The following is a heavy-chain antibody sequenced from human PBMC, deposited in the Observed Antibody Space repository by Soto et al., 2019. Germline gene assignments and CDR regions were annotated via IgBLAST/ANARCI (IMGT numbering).Heavy chain of an antibody. CDR1: GFTFSGYW. CDR3: ARDLYPFLEWLDYHYYYGMDV. Sequence: GGSLRLSCAASGFTFSGYWMHWVRQAPGKGLVWVSRIYSDGTSTIYADSVKGRFTISRDNSKNTLYLQMNSLRAEDTAVYYCARDLYPFLEWLDYHYYYGMDVWGQGTTVTVSS. CDR2: IYSDGTST. D-gene: IGHD3-3*01. J-gene: IGHJ6*02. V-gene: IGHV3-74*01.